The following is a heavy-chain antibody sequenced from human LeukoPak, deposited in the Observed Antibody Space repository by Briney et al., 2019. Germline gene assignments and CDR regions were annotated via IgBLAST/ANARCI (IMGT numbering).Heavy chain of an antibody. CDR1: GFIFSGSA. CDR3: AKDQFRIWNYSAFDY. Sequence: PGGSLRLSCAASGFIFSGSAMHWVRQAPGKGLEWVSAISGSGGSTYYADSVKGRFTISRDNSKNTLYLQMNSLRAEDTAVYYCAKDQFRIWNYSAFDYWGQGTLVTVSS. D-gene: IGHD1-7*01. J-gene: IGHJ4*02. CDR2: ISGSGGST. V-gene: IGHV3-23*01.